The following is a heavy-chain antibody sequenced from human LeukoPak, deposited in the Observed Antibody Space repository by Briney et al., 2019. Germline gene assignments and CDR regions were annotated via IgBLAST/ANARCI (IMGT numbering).Heavy chain of an antibody. CDR2: IYTDGST. J-gene: IGHJ6*02. CDR1: GFTFSSNY. CDR3: ATGYSVYRRSYYDGMDV. D-gene: IGHD5/OR15-5a*01. V-gene: IGHV3-53*04. Sequence: PGGSLRLSCAASGFTFSSNYMTWVRQAPGKGLEWVSLIYTDGSTYYADSVKGRFTISRNNSENTLYIQMISLGADDTAVYYCATGYSVYRRSYYDGMDVWGQGTTFTVSS.